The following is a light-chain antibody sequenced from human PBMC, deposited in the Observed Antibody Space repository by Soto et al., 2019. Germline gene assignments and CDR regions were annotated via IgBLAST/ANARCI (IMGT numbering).Light chain of an antibody. CDR1: SNDVGSYNR. CDR3: SIYTTSSGYV. CDR2: EVS. V-gene: IGLV2-18*01. Sequence: QSVLTQPPSVSGSPGQSVTISCTGTSNDVGSYNRVSWFQQPPGTAPKLIIYEVSNRPSGVPDRFSGSKSGNTASLTISGLQAEDETDYYCSIYTTSSGYVFGTGTKVTAL. J-gene: IGLJ1*01.